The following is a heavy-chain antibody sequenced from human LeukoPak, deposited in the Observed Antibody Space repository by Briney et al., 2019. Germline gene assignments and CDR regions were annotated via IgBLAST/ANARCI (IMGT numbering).Heavy chain of an antibody. CDR1: GYTFTGYY. CDR2: INPNSGGT. D-gene: IGHD3-10*01. CDR3: ARDDWWFGELKTDRPFDP. Sequence: ASVKVSCKASGYTFTGYYMYWVRQAPGQGLEWMGWINPNSGGTNYAQKFQGRVTMTTDTSTSTAYMELRSLRSDDTAVYYCARDDWWFGELKTDRPFDPWGQGTLVTVSS. J-gene: IGHJ5*02. V-gene: IGHV1-2*02.